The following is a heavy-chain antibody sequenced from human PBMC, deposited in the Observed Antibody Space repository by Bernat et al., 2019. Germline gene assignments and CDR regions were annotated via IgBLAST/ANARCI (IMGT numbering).Heavy chain of an antibody. D-gene: IGHD4-17*01. J-gene: IGHJ3*02. Sequence: QVQLQESGPGLVKPSQTLSLICTVSGGSISTGDYYWSWIRQHPGKGLEWIGYIYYSGNTYYKPSLKSRVTISVDTSKNQFSLKMSSVTAADTAVYFCARVEGAYVDFDIWGQGTMVTVSS. V-gene: IGHV4-31*03. CDR3: ARVEGAYVDFDI. CDR2: IYYSGNT. CDR1: GGSISTGDYY.